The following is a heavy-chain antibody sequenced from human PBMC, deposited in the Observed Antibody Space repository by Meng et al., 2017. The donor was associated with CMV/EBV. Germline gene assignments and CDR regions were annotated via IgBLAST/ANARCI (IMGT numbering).Heavy chain of an antibody. V-gene: IGHV3-30*04. Sequence: GESLKISCAASGFTFSSYAMHWVRQAPGKGLEWVAVISYDGSNKYYADSVKGRFTISRDNSKNTLYLQMNSLRAEDTAVYYCARDRILVPSAYYGMDVWGQETTVTVSS. J-gene: IGHJ6*02. CDR2: ISYDGSNK. CDR3: ARDRILVPSAYYGMDV. D-gene: IGHD2-2*01. CDR1: GFTFSSYA.